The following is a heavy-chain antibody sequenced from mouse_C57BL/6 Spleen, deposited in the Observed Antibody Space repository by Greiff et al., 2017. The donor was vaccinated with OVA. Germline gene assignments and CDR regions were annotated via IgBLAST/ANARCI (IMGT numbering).Heavy chain of an antibody. J-gene: IGHJ3*01. V-gene: IGHV1-54*01. CDR2: INPGSGGT. CDR1: GYAFTNYL. CDR3: ARSKRSSGTEFAY. Sequence: VQLQESGAELVRPGTSVKVSCKASGYAFTNYLIEWVKQRPGQGLEWIGVINPGSGGTNYNEKFKGKATLTADKSSSTAYMQLSSLTSEDSAVYFCARSKRSSGTEFAYWGQGTLVTVSA. D-gene: IGHD4-1*01.